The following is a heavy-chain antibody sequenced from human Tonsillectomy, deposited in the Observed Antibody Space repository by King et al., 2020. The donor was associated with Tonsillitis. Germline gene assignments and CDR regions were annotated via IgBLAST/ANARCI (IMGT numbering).Heavy chain of an antibody. J-gene: IGHJ4*02. CDR3: ARDGLVPASYFFDC. V-gene: IGHV4-34*01. D-gene: IGHD6-6*01. Sequence: VQLQQWGTRLLKPSETLSLTCAVSGESFSGHFWTWIRQSPEKGLEWIGKIDYSGSTNYNPSLKSRVSLSMDPTKKHFSLTLRSVTAADTAVYYCARDGLVPASYFFDCWSQGTLVTVSS. CDR2: IDYSGST. CDR1: GESFSGHF.